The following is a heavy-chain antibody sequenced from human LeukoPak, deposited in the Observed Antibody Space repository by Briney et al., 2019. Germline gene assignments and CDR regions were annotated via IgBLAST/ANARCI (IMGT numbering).Heavy chain of an antibody. Sequence: GGSLRLSCAASGFTFSSYGMHWVRQAPGKGLEWVAVISYDGSNKYYADSVKGRFTISRDNSKNTLYLQMNSLRAEDTAVYYCAKAEDIVVVPAAMGAFDIWGQGTMVTVSS. CDR1: GFTFSSYG. CDR3: AKAEDIVVVPAAMGAFDI. CDR2: ISYDGSNK. D-gene: IGHD2-2*01. V-gene: IGHV3-30*18. J-gene: IGHJ3*02.